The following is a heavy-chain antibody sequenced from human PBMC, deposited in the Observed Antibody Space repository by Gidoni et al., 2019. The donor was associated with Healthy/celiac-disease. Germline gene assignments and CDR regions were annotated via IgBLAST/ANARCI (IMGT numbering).Heavy chain of an antibody. CDR2: ISSSSSYI. Sequence: EVQLVESGGGLVKPGGSLRPSCAASGFTFSSYSMNWVRQAPGTGLEGVSSISSSSSYIYYADSVKGRFTISRDNAKNSLYLQMNSLRAEDKAVYYCARDRAVTYDAFDIWGQGTMVTVSS. V-gene: IGHV3-21*01. J-gene: IGHJ3*02. CDR1: GFTFSSYS. CDR3: ARDRAVTYDAFDI. D-gene: IGHD4-17*01.